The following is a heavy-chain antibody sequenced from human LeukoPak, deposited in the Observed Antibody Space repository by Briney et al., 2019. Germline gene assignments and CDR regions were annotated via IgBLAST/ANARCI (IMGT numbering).Heavy chain of an antibody. V-gene: IGHV3-74*01. CDR2: SKSDGSRT. J-gene: IGHJ6*02. CDR1: GFTFSSYW. CDR3: ARDSYYYDDRGSHYYGIDV. D-gene: IGHD3-22*01. Sequence: GGPLRLSCGASGFTFSSYWMHWVRHAPGKGLVWVSRSKSDGSRTDYADSVKGRFIISRDNAKNTLYLQMSSLRVEDTAVYYCARDSYYYDDRGSHYYGIDVWGHGTTVTVSS.